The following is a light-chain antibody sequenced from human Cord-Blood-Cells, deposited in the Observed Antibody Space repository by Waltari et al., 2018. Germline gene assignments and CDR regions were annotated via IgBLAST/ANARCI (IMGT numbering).Light chain of an antibody. CDR1: QSVRSSY. Sequence: EIVLTQYPGTLSLSPGERATLSCRASQSVRSSYLAWYQQKPGQAPSLLIYGASSRATGIPDRFSGSGSGTYFTLTISRLEPEDFAVYYCQQYGSALTVGGGTKVEIK. V-gene: IGKV3-20*01. CDR3: QQYGSALT. CDR2: GAS. J-gene: IGKJ4*01.